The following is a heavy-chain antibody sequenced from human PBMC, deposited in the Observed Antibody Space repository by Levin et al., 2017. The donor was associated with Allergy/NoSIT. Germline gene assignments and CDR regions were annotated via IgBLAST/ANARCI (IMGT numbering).Heavy chain of an antibody. CDR2: ISWNSGKK. CDR1: RFIFDDFA. V-gene: IGHV3-9*01. Sequence: AGGSLRLSCAASRFIFDDFAMHWVRQAPGKGLEWVSGISWNSGKKAYADSVRGRFTISRDNAKKSLYLQMNSLRVEDTALYYCVKDKAAAGTHDSFDMWGQGTMVTVSS. CDR3: VKDKAAAGTHDSFDM. D-gene: IGHD6-13*01. J-gene: IGHJ3*02.